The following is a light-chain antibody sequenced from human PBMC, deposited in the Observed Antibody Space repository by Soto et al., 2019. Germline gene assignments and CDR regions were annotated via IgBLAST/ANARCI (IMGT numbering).Light chain of an antibody. CDR2: GAS. CDR1: QSVSSN. J-gene: IGKJ5*01. Sequence: EIVMTQSPATLSVSPGERATLSCRASQSVSSNLAWYQQKPGQAPRLLIYGASTRATGIPARFSGRGSGTEFTLSVSSLQSEYFAVYYCQLDNNWPIIFGQGTRLEIK. V-gene: IGKV3-15*01. CDR3: QLDNNWPII.